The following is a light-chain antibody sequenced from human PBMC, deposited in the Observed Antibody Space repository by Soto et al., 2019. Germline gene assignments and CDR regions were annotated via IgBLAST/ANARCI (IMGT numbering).Light chain of an antibody. J-gene: IGLJ3*02. CDR2: EGN. CDR3: CSYAGRTTWV. CDR1: DSDIGGYNL. V-gene: IGLV2-23*01. Sequence: QSALTQPASVSGSPGQSITISCTGSDSDIGGYNLVSWYQQHPGIAPKVLLYEGNERPSGVSNRFSGSKSGNTASLTISGLQAEDEADYYCCSYAGRTTWVFGGGTKVTVL.